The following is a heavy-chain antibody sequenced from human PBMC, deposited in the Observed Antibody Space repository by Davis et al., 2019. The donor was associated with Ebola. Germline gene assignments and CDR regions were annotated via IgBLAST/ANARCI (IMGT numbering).Heavy chain of an antibody. D-gene: IGHD6-25*01. J-gene: IGHJ4*02. CDR1: GLSFNNYE. Sequence: GESLKISCEVSGLSFNNYEMNWVRQAPGRGPEWVSYISASGYTIYYADSVRGRFTISRDNSKNTVYLQMHSLRAEDTAIYYCAKNRYSGAYNYFDFWGQGTLVSVSS. CDR2: ISASGYTI. V-gene: IGHV3-48*03. CDR3: AKNRYSGAYNYFDF.